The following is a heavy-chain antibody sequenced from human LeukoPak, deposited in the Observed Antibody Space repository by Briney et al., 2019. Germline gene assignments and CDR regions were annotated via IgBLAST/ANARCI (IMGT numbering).Heavy chain of an antibody. D-gene: IGHD5-24*01. V-gene: IGHV3-73*01. J-gene: IGHJ4*02. CDR2: IRSKANSCAT. CDR3: TRNYEMTTLDY. CDR1: GFTFSGSA. Sequence: GGSLRLSCAASGFTFSGSAMHWVRQASGKGLEWVGRIRSKANSCATAYAASVKGRFTISRDDSKNTAYLQMNSLKTEDTAVYYCTRNYEMTTLDYWGQGTLVTVSS.